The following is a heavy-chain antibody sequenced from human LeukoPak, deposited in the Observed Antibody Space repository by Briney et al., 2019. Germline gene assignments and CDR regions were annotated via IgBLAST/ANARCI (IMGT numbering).Heavy chain of an antibody. Sequence: PSETLSLTCTVSGGSISSYYWSWIRQPPGKGLEWIGYIYYSGSTNYNPSLKSRVTISVDTSKNQFSLKLSSVTAADTAVYYCARGTAYYDFWSGYGNWFDPWGQGTLVTVSS. V-gene: IGHV4-59*01. CDR1: GGSISSYY. CDR3: ARGTAYYDFWSGYGNWFDP. D-gene: IGHD3-3*01. CDR2: IYYSGST. J-gene: IGHJ5*02.